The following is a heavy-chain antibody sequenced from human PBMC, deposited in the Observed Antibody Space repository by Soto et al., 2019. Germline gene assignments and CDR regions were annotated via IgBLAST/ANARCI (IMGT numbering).Heavy chain of an antibody. Sequence: QVQLVESGGGVVQPGRSLRLSCAASGFTFSSYGMHWVRQAPGKGLEWVAVIWYDGSNKYYADSVKGRFTISRDNSKNTLYLQMNSLRAEDTAVYYCARDRGEGPYGMDVWGQGTTVTVSS. D-gene: IGHD3-16*01. V-gene: IGHV3-33*01. J-gene: IGHJ6*02. CDR3: ARDRGEGPYGMDV. CDR1: GFTFSSYG. CDR2: IWYDGSNK.